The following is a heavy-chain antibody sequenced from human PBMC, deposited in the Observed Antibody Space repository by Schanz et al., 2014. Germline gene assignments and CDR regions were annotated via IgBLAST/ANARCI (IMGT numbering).Heavy chain of an antibody. CDR3: ARVTTGYDS. CDR2: INPNSGDT. J-gene: IGHJ4*02. CDR1: GYTFTDYY. D-gene: IGHD5-12*01. Sequence: QVQLEQSGAEVKKPGASVKVSCKASGYTFTDYYMHWVRQAPGQGLEFMGWINPNSGDTEYGQQFEGRVTLTRDTSISTVYMQLSSLTSDDTAIYYCARVTTGYDSWGQGTLVTVSS. V-gene: IGHV1-2*02.